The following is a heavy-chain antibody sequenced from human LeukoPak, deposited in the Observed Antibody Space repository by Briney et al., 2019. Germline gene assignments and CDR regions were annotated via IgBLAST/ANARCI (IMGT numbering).Heavy chain of an antibody. CDR2: ISGNGGST. J-gene: IGHJ6*02. Sequence: GGSLRLSCAASGFTFSKYAMSWVRQAPGKGLEWVSAISGNGGSTYYADSVKGRFTISRDNSKNTLYLQMNSLRAEDTAVYYCAKDATMVRGVPSSYGMDVWGRGTTVTVSS. V-gene: IGHV3-23*01. CDR1: GFTFSKYA. CDR3: AKDATMVRGVPSSYGMDV. D-gene: IGHD3-10*01.